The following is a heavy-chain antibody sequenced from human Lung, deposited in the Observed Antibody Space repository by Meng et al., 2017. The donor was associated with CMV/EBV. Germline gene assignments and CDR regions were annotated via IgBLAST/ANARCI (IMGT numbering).Heavy chain of an antibody. CDR1: GGSISSSNW. CDR3: ASFPPPGKQWLVTDY. Sequence: VQVQGSGPGLVKPSGTLSLTCAVFGGSISSSNWWSWVRQPPGKGLEWIGEIYHSGSTNYNPSLKSRVTISVDKSKNQFSLKLSSVTAADTAVYYCASFPPPGKQWLVTDYWGQGTLVTVSS. D-gene: IGHD6-19*01. V-gene: IGHV4-4*02. CDR2: IYHSGST. J-gene: IGHJ4*02.